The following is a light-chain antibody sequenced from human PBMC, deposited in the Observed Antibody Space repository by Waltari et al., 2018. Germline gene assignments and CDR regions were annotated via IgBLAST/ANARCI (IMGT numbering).Light chain of an antibody. V-gene: IGLV1-47*01. J-gene: IGLJ1*01. CDR1: RAHPGRND. Sequence: QSVLTQPPSASATPGQRVPISCSGSRAHPGRNDLHWYQQLPGTAPKLRIYKNNERPSRVPDRFSASKYGTSASLVISGLRSEDEAVYYCASWDDSHYVFGPGTTVTVL. CDR3: ASWDDSHYV. CDR2: KNN.